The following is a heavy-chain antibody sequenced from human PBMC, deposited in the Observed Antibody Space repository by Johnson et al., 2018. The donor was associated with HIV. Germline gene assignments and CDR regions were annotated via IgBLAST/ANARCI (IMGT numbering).Heavy chain of an antibody. CDR3: AKASDTYYYGAGDAFDV. CDR1: GFAFDHYA. J-gene: IGHJ3*01. Sequence: VQLVESGGAMVQPGGSLRLSCAVSGFAFDHYAMHWVRQAPGKGLEWVSLISWDGGSSYYADSVQGRFTISRDNSKNSLYLQMNSLRPEDHALYFCAKASDTYYYGAGDAFDVWGQGTMVTVSS. CDR2: ISWDGGSS. V-gene: IGHV3-43D*03. D-gene: IGHD3-10*01.